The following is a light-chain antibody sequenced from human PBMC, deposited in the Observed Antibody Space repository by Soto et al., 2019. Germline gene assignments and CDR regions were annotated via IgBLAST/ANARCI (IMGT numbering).Light chain of an antibody. CDR1: QSISTY. Sequence: DIQMTQSPSSLSASVGDRVTITCRAGQSISTYLNWYQQKPGRAPKLLIFAASNLQSEVPSRFSGSGSGTDFTLTISSLQPGDSATYFCQQSYSIPPEYTFGQGTKLEIK. CDR2: AAS. J-gene: IGKJ2*01. CDR3: QQSYSIPPEYT. V-gene: IGKV1-39*01.